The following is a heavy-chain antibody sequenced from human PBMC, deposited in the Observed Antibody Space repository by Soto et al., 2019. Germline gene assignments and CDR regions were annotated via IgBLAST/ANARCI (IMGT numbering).Heavy chain of an antibody. Sequence: GGSLRLSCAASGFTFSSYAMSWVRQAPGKGLEWVSAISGSGGSTYYADSVKGRFTISRDNSKNTLYLQMNSLRAEDTAVYYCAIAPPRGDPSHWYFDLWGRGTLVTVSS. D-gene: IGHD2-21*02. J-gene: IGHJ2*01. CDR1: GFTFSSYA. V-gene: IGHV3-23*01. CDR2: ISGSGGST. CDR3: AIAPPRGDPSHWYFDL.